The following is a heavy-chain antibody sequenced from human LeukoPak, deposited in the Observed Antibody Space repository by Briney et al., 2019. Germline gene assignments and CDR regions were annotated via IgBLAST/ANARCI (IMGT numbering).Heavy chain of an antibody. CDR3: ARGQYRLSYFDY. D-gene: IGHD2-2*02. V-gene: IGHV4-34*01. Sequence: SETLSLTCAVYGGSFSGYYWSWIRQPPGKGLEWIGETNHSGSTNCNPSLKSRVTISVDTSKNQFSLKLSSVTAADTAVYYCARGQYRLSYFDYWGQGTLVTVSS. J-gene: IGHJ4*02. CDR2: TNHSGST. CDR1: GGSFSGYY.